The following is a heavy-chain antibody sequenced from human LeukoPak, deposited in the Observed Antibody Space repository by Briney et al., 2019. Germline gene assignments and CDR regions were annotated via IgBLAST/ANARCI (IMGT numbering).Heavy chain of an antibody. Sequence: SETLSLTCTVSGDSISSGGYYWSWIRQPPGKGLEWIGYIYHSGSTYYNPSLKSRVTISVDKSKNQFSLKLSSVTAADTAVYYCAREPHVDAAMVEYNWFDPWGQGTLVTVSS. V-gene: IGHV4-30-2*01. CDR2: IYHSGST. J-gene: IGHJ5*02. CDR3: AREPHVDAAMVEYNWFDP. D-gene: IGHD5-18*01. CDR1: GDSISSGGYY.